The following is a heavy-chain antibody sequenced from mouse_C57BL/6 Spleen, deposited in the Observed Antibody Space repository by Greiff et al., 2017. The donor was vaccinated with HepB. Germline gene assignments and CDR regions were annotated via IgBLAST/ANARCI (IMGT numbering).Heavy chain of an antibody. CDR2: IRNKANGYTT. CDR1: GFTFTDYY. CDR3: ARSDDYLFAY. Sequence: EVQRVESGGGLVQPGGSLSLSCAASGFTFTDYYMSWVRQPPGKALEWLGFIRNKANGYTTEYSASVKGRFTISRDNSQSILYLQMNALRAEDSATYYCARSDDYLFAYWGQGTLVTVSA. V-gene: IGHV7-3*01. J-gene: IGHJ3*01. D-gene: IGHD2-4*01.